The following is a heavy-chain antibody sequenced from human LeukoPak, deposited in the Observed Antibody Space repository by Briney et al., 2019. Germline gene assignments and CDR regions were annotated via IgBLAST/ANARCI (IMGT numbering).Heavy chain of an antibody. D-gene: IGHD1-7*01. V-gene: IGHV5-51*01. J-gene: IGHJ5*02. CDR1: GYSLTSYW. CDR3: ARHGRNYVNWLDP. CDR2: IYPGDSDT. Sequence: GESLKISCKGSGYSLTSYWIGWVRQMPGKGLEWMGIIYPGDSDTRHSPSFQGQVTISADKSISTAYLQWSSLKASDTAMYYCARHGRNYVNWLDPWGQGTLVTVSS.